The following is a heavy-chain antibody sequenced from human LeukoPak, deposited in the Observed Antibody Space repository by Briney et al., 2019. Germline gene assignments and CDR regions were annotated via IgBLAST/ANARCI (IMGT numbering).Heavy chain of an antibody. CDR1: GGTFSSYA. J-gene: IGHJ4*02. Sequence: SVKVSCKASGGTFSSYAISWVRQAPGQGLEWMGGIIPIFGTANYAQKFQGRVTITTDESTSTAYMELSSLRSEDTAVYYCARGVGGYSHGYQIDYWGQGTLVTVSS. V-gene: IGHV1-69*05. CDR3: ARGVGGYSHGYQIDY. CDR2: IIPIFGTA. D-gene: IGHD5-18*01.